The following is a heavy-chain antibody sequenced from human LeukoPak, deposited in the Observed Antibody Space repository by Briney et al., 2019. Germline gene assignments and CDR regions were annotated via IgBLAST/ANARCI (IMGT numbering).Heavy chain of an antibody. J-gene: IGHJ4*02. Sequence: GGSLRLSCAASGFTFSTYAMHWVRQAPGKGLEWVSVIYSGGSTYYADSVKGRFTISRDNSKNTLYLQMNSLRAEDTAVNYCASRAYWGQGTLVTVSS. V-gene: IGHV3-66*01. CDR1: GFTFSTYA. CDR2: IYSGGST. CDR3: ASRAY.